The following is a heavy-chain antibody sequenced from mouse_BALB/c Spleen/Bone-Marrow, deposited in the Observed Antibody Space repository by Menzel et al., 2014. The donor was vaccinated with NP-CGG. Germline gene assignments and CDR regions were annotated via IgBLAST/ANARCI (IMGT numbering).Heavy chain of an antibody. J-gene: IGHJ4*01. V-gene: IGHV1S81*02. CDR1: GYTFSSDY. CDR3: TRSRRAMDY. D-gene: IGHD2-12*01. CDR2: INPSNGGT. Sequence: VQLQESGAELVKPGASVKLSCKASGYTFSSDYMYWVKQRPGQGLEWTGEINPSNGGTNFNEKFKSKAKLTVDKSSSTAYMQLSSLTSEDSAVYYCTRSRRAMDYWGQGTSVTVSS.